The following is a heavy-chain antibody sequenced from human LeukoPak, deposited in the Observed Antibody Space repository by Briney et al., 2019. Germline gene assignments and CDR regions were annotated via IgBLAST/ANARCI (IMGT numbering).Heavy chain of an antibody. CDR3: ALLFSSTWYRFDS. CDR2: ANPNSGDT. J-gene: IGHJ4*02. CDR1: GYTFTDYY. Sequence: ASVKVSCKASGYTFTDYYIHWVRQAPGQGLEWMGWANPNSGDTNHAHKFQGRVTMTSDTSISTAYMDLNRVRSDDTAVYYCALLFSSTWYRFDSWGQGTLVTVSS. D-gene: IGHD6-13*01. V-gene: IGHV1-2*02.